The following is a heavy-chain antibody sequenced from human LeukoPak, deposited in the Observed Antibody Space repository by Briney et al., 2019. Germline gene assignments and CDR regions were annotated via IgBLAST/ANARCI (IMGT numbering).Heavy chain of an antibody. V-gene: IGHV1-69*04. CDR1: GGTFSSYA. CDR2: IIPIFGIA. CDR3: ASIQTANWDY. J-gene: IGHJ4*02. Sequence: ASVKVSCKASGGTFSSYAISWVRQAPGQGLEWMGRIIPIFGIANYAQKFQGRVTITADKSTSTAYMELSSLRFEDTAVYYCASIQTANWDYWGQGTLVTVSS. D-gene: IGHD5-18*01.